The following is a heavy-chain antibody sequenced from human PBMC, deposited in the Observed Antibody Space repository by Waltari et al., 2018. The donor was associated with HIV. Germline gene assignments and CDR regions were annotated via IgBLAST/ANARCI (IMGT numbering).Heavy chain of an antibody. V-gene: IGHV1-69*04. CDR3: AGEYCSSSSCNRSNYFDP. J-gene: IGHJ5*02. Sequence: QVQLLQSGPEVKKPGSSVKVSCKASGGTFSTYAISWVRQAPGQGLEWMGRIMPIFGITDYAQNCQGRVTLTADKSTNTAYMDLSSLRFEDTGVYHCAGEYCSSSSCNRSNYFDPWGQGTLVTVSS. D-gene: IGHD2-2*01. CDR1: GGTFSTYA. CDR2: IMPIFGIT.